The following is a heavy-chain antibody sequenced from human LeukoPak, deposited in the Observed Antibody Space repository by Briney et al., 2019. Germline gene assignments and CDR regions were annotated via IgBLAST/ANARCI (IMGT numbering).Heavy chain of an antibody. Sequence: GASVKVSCKASGDTFMNYDVNWVRQAPGQGLEWMGWMNPKSGTTGYTQKIQGRVTMTWCTSTTTAHMELSSLTSEDTAVYYCARGGYYGSGNDLDSWGQGTLVIVSS. CDR1: GDTFMNYD. D-gene: IGHD3-10*01. V-gene: IGHV1-8*01. CDR2: MNPKSGTT. J-gene: IGHJ4*02. CDR3: ARGGYYGSGNDLDS.